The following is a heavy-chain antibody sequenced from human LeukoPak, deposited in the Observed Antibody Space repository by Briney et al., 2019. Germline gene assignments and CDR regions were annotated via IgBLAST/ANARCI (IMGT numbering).Heavy chain of an antibody. J-gene: IGHJ6*03. CDR3: ARGRYYYMDV. CDR2: INHSGST. CDR1: GGSFSGYY. V-gene: IGHV4-34*01. Sequence: SETLSLTCAVYGGSFSGYYWSWIRQPPGKGLEWIGEINHSGSTNYNPSLKSRVTISVDTSKNQFSLKLSSVTAADTAVYYCARGRYYYMDVWGKGTTVTVSS.